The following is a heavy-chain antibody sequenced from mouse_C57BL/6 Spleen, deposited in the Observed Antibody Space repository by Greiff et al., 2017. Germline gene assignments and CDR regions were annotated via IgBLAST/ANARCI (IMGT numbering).Heavy chain of an antibody. CDR1: GFTFSDFY. D-gene: IGHD2-2*01. J-gene: IGHJ1*03. V-gene: IGHV7-1*01. Sequence: EVNLVESGGGLVQSGRSLRLSCATSGFTFSDFYMEWVRQAPGKGLEWIAASRNKANDYTTEYSASVKGRFIVSRDTSQSILYLQMNALRAEDTAIYYCARDMVTTGGYFDVWGTGTTVTVSS. CDR3: ARDMVTTGGYFDV. CDR2: SRNKANDYTT.